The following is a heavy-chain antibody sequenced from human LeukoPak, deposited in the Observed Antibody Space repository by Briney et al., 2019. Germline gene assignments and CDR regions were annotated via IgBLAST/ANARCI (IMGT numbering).Heavy chain of an antibody. J-gene: IGHJ6*02. V-gene: IGHV3-7*01. Sequence: PGGSLRLSCAASGFTFSSYWMSWVRQAPGKGLEWVASIKQDGSEKYYVDSVKGRFTISRDNAKNSLYLQMNSLRAEDTAVYYCARAPQLVPTYYYYGMDVWGQGTTVTVSS. CDR1: GFTFSSYW. D-gene: IGHD6-6*01. CDR2: IKQDGSEK. CDR3: ARAPQLVPTYYYYGMDV.